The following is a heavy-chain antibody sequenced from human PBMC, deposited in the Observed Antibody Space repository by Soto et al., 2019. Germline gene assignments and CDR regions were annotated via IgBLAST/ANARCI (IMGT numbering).Heavy chain of an antibody. CDR1: GFTFSSYA. CDR3: AKDSQWLAPAEYFQH. D-gene: IGHD6-19*01. CDR2: ISGSGGST. Sequence: GGSLRLSCAASGFTFSSYAMSRVRQAPGKGLEWVSAISGSGGSTYYADSVKGRFTISRDNSKNTLYLQMNSLRAEDTAVYYFAKDSQWLAPAEYFQHWGQGTLVTVSS. J-gene: IGHJ1*01. V-gene: IGHV3-23*01.